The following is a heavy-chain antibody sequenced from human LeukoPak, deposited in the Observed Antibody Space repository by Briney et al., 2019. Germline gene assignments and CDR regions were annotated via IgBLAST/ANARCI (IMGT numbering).Heavy chain of an antibody. CDR1: GYSFTAYY. V-gene: IGHV1-2*02. J-gene: IGHJ4*02. CDR2: INLYNGAT. D-gene: IGHD1-14*01. Sequence: GASVKVSCKPTGYSFTAYYIFWMRQAPGQGLECMGWINLYNGATKYAQRFQSRVTMTRDTSISTAYVELSRLRSDDTATYYCASWAGGNEPVASFDYWGQGTPVTVSS. CDR3: ASWAGGNEPVASFDY.